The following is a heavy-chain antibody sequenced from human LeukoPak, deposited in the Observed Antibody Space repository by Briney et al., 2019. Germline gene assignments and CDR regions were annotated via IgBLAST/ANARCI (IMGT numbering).Heavy chain of an antibody. V-gene: IGHV4-34*01. J-gene: IGHJ6*02. D-gene: IGHD6-13*01. CDR1: GGSFSGYY. Sequence: SQTLSLTCAVYGGSFSGYYWSWIRQPPGKGLDWIAEINTSGSTNYNPSLKGRVTISVDTSKNQFSLKLSSVTAADTAVYYCARGGAAAGYYYYYYGMDVWGQGTTVTVSS. CDR3: ARGGAAAGYYYYYYGMDV. CDR2: INTSGST.